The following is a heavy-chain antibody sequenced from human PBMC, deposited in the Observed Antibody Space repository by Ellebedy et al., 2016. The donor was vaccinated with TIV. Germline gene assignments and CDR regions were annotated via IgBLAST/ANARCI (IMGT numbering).Heavy chain of an antibody. CDR2: INLGGSQV. D-gene: IGHD4-17*01. CDR1: GFTFSTYW. J-gene: IGHJ4*02. Sequence: GGSLRLXXAASGFTFSTYWMSWVRQAPGEGLEWVANINLGGSQVYYVDSVRGRFTISRDNARNSLYLQMNSLRAEDTAVYYCYGRGDFDYWGQGTLVTVSS. CDR3: YGRGDFDY. V-gene: IGHV3-7*01.